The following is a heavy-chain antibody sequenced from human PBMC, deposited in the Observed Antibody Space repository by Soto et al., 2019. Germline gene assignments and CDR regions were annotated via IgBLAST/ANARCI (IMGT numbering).Heavy chain of an antibody. CDR2: IRSKANSYAT. D-gene: IGHD3-22*01. J-gene: IGHJ5*02. CDR1: GFTFSGSA. V-gene: IGHV3-73*01. CDR3: SYYHDSSGYSFLWFDP. Sequence: GGSLRLSCAASGFTFSGSAMHWVRQASGKGLEWVGRIRSKANSYATAYAASVKGRFTISRDDSKNTAYLQMNSLKTEDTAVYYCSYYHDSSGYSFLWFDPWGQGT.